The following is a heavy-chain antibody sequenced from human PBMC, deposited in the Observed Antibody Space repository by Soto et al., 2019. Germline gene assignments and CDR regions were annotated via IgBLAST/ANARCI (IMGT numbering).Heavy chain of an antibody. J-gene: IGHJ6*02. D-gene: IGHD2-21*02. CDR1: GFTFSTYA. CDR3: AKDSMSVVTADTPVGDYGMDV. Sequence: EVQLLESGGGLVQPGGSLRLSCAGSGFTFSTYAVSWVRQAPGKGLEWVSAISGSGAGTYYADSVKGRFTVSRDNSRNTMFLQMNRLRAEDTAIYYCAKDSMSVVTADTPVGDYGMDVWGQGTAVTVSS. CDR2: ISGSGAGT. V-gene: IGHV3-23*01.